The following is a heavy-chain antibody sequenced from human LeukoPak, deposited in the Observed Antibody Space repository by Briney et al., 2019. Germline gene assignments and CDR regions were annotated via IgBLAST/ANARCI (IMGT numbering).Heavy chain of an antibody. D-gene: IGHD6-19*01. J-gene: IGHJ4*02. CDR2: ISAYNGDT. V-gene: IGHV1-18*01. CDR3: ARRKYSSGWHLDH. CDR1: GYTLTTYG. Sequence: ASVKVSCKPSGYTLTTYGITWVRQAPGQGLEWLGWISAYNGDTNYAQKFQGRVSMTTDTSTSTVYMQLRSLRSDDTAMYYCARRKYSSGWHLDHWGQGTLVTVSS.